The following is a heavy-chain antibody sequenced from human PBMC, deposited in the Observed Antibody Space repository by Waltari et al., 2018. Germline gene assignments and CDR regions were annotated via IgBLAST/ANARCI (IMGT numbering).Heavy chain of an antibody. CDR2: IIPILGIA. D-gene: IGHD7-27*01. V-gene: IGHV1-69*08. J-gene: IGHJ5*02. Sequence: QVQLVQSGAEVKKPGSSVKVSCKASGGTFSSYTISWVRQAPGQGLEWMGRIIPILGIANYAQKFQGRVTITADKSTSTAYMELSSLRSEDTAVYYCAREITGGNFDPWGQGTLVTVSS. CDR3: AREITGGNFDP. CDR1: GGTFSSYT.